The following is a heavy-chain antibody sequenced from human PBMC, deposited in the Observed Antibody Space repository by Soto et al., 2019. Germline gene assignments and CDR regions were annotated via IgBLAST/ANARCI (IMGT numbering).Heavy chain of an antibody. CDR2: IYYSGST. CDR1: GGSLSSGGYY. V-gene: IGHV4-31*03. J-gene: IGHJ5*02. Sequence: PSETLSLTCTVSGGSLSSGGYYWSWIRQHPGKGLEWIGYIYYSGSTYYNPSLKSRVTISVDTPKNQFSLKLSSVTAADTAVYYCAGGPVHYGDRVGWFDPWGEETLVTFAS. D-gene: IGHD4-17*01. CDR3: AGGPVHYGDRVGWFDP.